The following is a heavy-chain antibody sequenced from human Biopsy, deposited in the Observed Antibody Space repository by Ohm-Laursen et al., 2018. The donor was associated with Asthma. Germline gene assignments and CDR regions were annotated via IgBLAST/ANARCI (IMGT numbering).Heavy chain of an antibody. CDR2: IKSKTDGGTT. CDR3: TTGIDY. Sequence: SLRLSCSASGFTFDDFAMHWVRQAPGKGLEWVGRIKSKTDGGTTDYAAPVKGRFTISRDDSKNTLYLQMNSLKTEGTAVYYCTTGIDYWGQGTLVTVSS. CDR1: GFTFDDFA. J-gene: IGHJ4*02. V-gene: IGHV3-15*01.